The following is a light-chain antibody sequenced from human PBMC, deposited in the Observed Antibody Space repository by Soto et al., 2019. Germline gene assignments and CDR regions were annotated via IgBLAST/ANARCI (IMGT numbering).Light chain of an antibody. CDR2: GAS. V-gene: IGKV3-15*01. CDR3: QQYNKWPQT. Sequence: EIVLTQSPDTLSLSPGERVTLSCRASLGISINLAWYQQRPGQAPRLLIYGASTMATGVPTRFSGSGSGTEFTLTISSLQSEDLAVYHCQQYNKWPQTFGQGTKVETK. CDR1: LGISIN. J-gene: IGKJ1*01.